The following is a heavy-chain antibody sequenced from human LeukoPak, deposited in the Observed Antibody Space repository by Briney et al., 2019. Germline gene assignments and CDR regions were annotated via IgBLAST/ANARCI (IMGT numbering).Heavy chain of an antibody. V-gene: IGHV1-2*02. J-gene: IGHJ3*02. CDR1: GYTFTCYY. CDR3: AREIDGAIAAAGTGAFDI. CDR2: INPNSGGT. D-gene: IGHD6-13*01. Sequence: GASVKVSCKASGYTFTCYYMHWVRQAPGQGLEWMGWINPNSGGTNYAQKFQGRVTMTRDTSISTAYMELSRLTSDDRAVYYCAREIDGAIAAAGTGAFDIWGQGTMVTVSS.